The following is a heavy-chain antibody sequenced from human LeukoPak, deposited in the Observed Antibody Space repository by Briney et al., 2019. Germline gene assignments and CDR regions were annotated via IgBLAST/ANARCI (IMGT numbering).Heavy chain of an antibody. Sequence: PSETLSLTCTVSGGSISSYYWSWIRQPPGKGLEWIGYIYYSGSTNYNPSLKSRVTISVDTSKNQFSLKLSAVTAADTAVYYCARGAPVEMATTYYFDYWGQGTLVTVSS. J-gene: IGHJ4*02. V-gene: IGHV4-59*01. D-gene: IGHD5-24*01. CDR3: ARGAPVEMATTYYFDY. CDR2: IYYSGST. CDR1: GGSISSYY.